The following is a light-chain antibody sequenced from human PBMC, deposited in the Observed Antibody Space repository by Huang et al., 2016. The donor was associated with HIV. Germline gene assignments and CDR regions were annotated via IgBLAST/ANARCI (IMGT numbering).Light chain of an antibody. CDR1: QSVSSN. V-gene: IGKV3-15*01. CDR2: GSS. Sequence: EMVMTQSPATQAVSPGERATLSCRASQSVSSNVAWYQQKPGQAPRLLLYGSSTRATGIPARFNGSGSGTEFTLTISSLQSEDFAVYYCQQYNNWPPWTFGQGTKVEIK. CDR3: QQYNNWPPWT. J-gene: IGKJ1*01.